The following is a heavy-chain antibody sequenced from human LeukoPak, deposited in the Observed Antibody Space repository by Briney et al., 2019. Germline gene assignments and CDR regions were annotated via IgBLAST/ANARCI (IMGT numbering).Heavy chain of an antibody. CDR2: IYYSGST. CDR3: ARCGGDCLNLLNWFDP. V-gene: IGHV4-59*08. Sequence: SETLSLTCTVSGGSISSYYWSWIRQPPGKGLEWIGYIYYSGSTNYNPSLKSRVTISVDTSKNQFSLKLSSVTAADTAVYYCARCGGDCLNLLNWFDPWGQGTTVTVSS. J-gene: IGHJ5*01. CDR1: GGSISSYY. D-gene: IGHD2-21*02.